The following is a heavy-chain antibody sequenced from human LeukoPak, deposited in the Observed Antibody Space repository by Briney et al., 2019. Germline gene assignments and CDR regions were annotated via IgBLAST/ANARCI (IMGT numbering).Heavy chain of an antibody. Sequence: GGSLRLSCAASGLSISDQYMSWVRQAPGKGLEWVSIIQSGGNIYYADSVKGRITVSRDNSKNTVYLQMNSLRAEDTAVYYCARDGLGDYFDYWGQGTLVTVSS. J-gene: IGHJ4*02. CDR1: GLSISDQY. D-gene: IGHD3/OR15-3a*01. V-gene: IGHV3-53*01. CDR2: IQSGGNI. CDR3: ARDGLGDYFDY.